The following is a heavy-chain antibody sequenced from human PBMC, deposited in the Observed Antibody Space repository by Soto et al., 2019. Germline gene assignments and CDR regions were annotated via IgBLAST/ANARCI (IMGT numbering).Heavy chain of an antibody. CDR3: ARGVFYYDTSGYSSDYYGMDV. J-gene: IGHJ6*02. Sequence: GGSLSRSCAASVFTFSIYEMNWVRQAPGKGLEWVSYISTSGGTIYYADSVKGRFTISRDNAKNSLYLQMNSLRAEDTAVYYCARGVFYYDTSGYSSDYYGMDVWGQGTTVTVSS. V-gene: IGHV3-48*03. D-gene: IGHD3-22*01. CDR2: ISTSGGTI. CDR1: VFTFSIYE.